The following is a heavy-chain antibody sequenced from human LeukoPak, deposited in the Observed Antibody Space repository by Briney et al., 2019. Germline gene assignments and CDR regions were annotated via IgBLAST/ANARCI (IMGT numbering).Heavy chain of an antibody. V-gene: IGHV3-48*03. CDR3: AIAGISCSGRSCYSR. J-gene: IGHJ4*02. Sequence: GGSLRLSCVASGFTFSSFEMNWVRQAPGKGLEWVSYISSGGSTSYYGDSVKGRFTISRDNAKNSLYLQMNSLRAEDTAVYYCAIAGISCSGRSCYSRWGQGTLVTVSS. D-gene: IGHD2-15*01. CDR2: ISSGGSTS. CDR1: GFTFSSFE.